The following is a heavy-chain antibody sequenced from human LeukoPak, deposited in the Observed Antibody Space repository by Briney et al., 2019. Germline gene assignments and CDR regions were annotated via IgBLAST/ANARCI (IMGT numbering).Heavy chain of an antibody. J-gene: IGHJ6*03. CDR1: GYTFTSYD. CDR2: MNPNSGNT. D-gene: IGHD3-10*01. Sequence: ASVKVSCKASGYTFTSYDINWVRQATGQGLEWMGWMNPNSGNTGYAQKFQGRVTITTDESTSTAYMELSSLRSEDTAVYYCARRKVTMVRGTRYYYMDVWGKGTTVTVSS. CDR3: ARRKVTMVRGTRYYYMDV. V-gene: IGHV1-8*01.